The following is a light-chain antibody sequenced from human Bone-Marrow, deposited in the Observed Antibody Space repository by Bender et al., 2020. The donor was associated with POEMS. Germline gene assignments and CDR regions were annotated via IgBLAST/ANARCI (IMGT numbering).Light chain of an antibody. J-gene: IGLJ2*01. CDR1: SSNIGADYD. CDR3: SSYTSSSVV. V-gene: IGLV1-40*01. Sequence: QSVLTQPPSVSGAPGQRVTISCTGSSSNIGADYDVHWYQQFPGTAPKLLIYANTNRPSGVSNRFSGSKSGNTASLTISGLQAEDEADYYCSSYTSSSVVFGGGTKLTVL. CDR2: ANT.